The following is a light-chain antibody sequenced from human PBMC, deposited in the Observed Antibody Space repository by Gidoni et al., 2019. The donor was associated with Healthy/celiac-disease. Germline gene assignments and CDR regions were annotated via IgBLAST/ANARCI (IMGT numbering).Light chain of an antibody. CDR1: SSDVCGYNY. V-gene: IGLV2-14*03. CDR2: DVS. Sequence: QSAVTQPASVSGSPGQSITISCTGTSSDVCGYNYVSWYQQHPGTAPKLMIYDVSNRPSGVSNRFSGSKSGNTASLTISGLQAEDEADYYCSSYRTTITLVFGTGTKVTVL. J-gene: IGLJ1*01. CDR3: SSYRTTITLV.